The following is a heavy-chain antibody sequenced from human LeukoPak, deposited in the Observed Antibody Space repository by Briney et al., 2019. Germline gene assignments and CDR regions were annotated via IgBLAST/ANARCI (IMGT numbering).Heavy chain of an antibody. CDR3: AKQGALRQDYYMDV. J-gene: IGHJ6*03. Sequence: ASVKVSCKASGASFSSYAISCVRQAPGQGLEWMGRIIPIFGTPNYAQRFQGRVTITADIVSSTAYMEVNNLTSEDTAVYFCAKQGALRQDYYMDVWGNGTTVTVSS. V-gene: IGHV1-69*06. CDR2: IIPIFGTP. CDR1: GASFSSYA.